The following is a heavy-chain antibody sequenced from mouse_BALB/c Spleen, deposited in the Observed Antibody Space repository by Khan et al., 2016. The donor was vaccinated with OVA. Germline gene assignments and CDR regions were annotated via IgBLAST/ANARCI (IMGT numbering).Heavy chain of an antibody. CDR1: GYTFTSYW. J-gene: IGHJ2*01. CDR2: INPTSGYT. CDR3: KRDRIDY. V-gene: IGHV1-7*01. Sequence: QIQLVQSGAELAKPGASVKMSCKASGYTFTSYWMHWVKQRPGQGLEWIGYINPTSGYTYYNEKFKDKATLSADNSSSTAYMQLSSLTSEDSAVYYCKRDRIDYWGQGTTLTVAS.